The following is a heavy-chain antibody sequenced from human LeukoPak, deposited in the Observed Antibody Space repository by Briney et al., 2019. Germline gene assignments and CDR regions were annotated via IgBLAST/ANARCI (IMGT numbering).Heavy chain of an antibody. CDR3: ARVSDYGDNYYFDY. Sequence: PGGSLRLSCAASGFTVSSNYMSWVRQAPGKGLEWVSVIYSGGSTYYADSVKGRFTISRDNSKNTLYLQMNSLRAEDTAVYYCARVSDYGDNYYFDYWGPGTLVTVSS. J-gene: IGHJ4*02. CDR2: IYSGGST. V-gene: IGHV3-66*01. D-gene: IGHD4-17*01. CDR1: GFTVSSNY.